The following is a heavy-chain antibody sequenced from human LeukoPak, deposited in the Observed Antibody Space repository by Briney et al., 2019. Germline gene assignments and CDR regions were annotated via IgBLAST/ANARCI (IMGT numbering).Heavy chain of an antibody. CDR3: ARTVTSFYYFDY. D-gene: IGHD4-17*01. CDR1: GFTFGSYS. J-gene: IGHJ4*02. CDR2: LSSSRSTM. V-gene: IGHV3-48*02. Sequence: GGSLRLSCAASGFTFGSYSMSWVRQAPGKGLEWVSFLSSSRSTMFYADSVKGRFTISRDNAKNSLFLQMNSLRDEDTAVYYCARTVTSFYYFDYWGQGALVTVSS.